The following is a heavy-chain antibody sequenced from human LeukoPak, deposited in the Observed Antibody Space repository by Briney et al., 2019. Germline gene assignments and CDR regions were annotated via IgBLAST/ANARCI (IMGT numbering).Heavy chain of an antibody. V-gene: IGHV4-39*01. D-gene: IGHD3-16*02. CDR1: GDSLTSSFYF. J-gene: IGHJ5*02. Sequence: KPSETLSLTCSVSGDSLTSSFYFWGWVRQPPGKALEWIVSYYYTGTTYYNPSLKNRVIISEDTSKNQFYLQMTSLTAADTALYFCARHSKIVLATGWFDHWGQGVLVTVSS. CDR2: YYYTGTT. CDR3: ARHSKIVLATGWFDH.